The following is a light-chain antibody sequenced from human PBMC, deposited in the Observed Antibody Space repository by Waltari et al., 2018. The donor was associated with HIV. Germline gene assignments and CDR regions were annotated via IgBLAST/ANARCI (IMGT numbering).Light chain of an antibody. Sequence: EIVLTQSPGTLSLSPGERATLSCRASQSVDSSFLGWYQQKPGQAPRLLIFCASSRATGTPDRFSGSGSGTDFTLTVSRLEPEDFAVYYCQQHDIYTWTFGPGTRVDIK. V-gene: IGKV3-20*01. CDR3: QQHDIYTWT. CDR2: CAS. CDR1: QSVDSSF. J-gene: IGKJ1*01.